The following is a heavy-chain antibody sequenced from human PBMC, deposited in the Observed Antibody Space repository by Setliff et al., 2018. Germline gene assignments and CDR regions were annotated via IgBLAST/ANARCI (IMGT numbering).Heavy chain of an antibody. J-gene: IGHJ4*02. Sequence: SVKVSCKASGGTFSSYVISWVREAPGQGLEWMGGIIPMFGTNYAQKFQGRVTITADESTSTAYMELSSLGSEDTAVYYCAGGQPLVRKYYFDYWGRGTLVTVSS. CDR3: AGGQPLVRKYYFDY. CDR2: IIPMFGT. D-gene: IGHD3-10*01. CDR1: GGTFSSYV. V-gene: IGHV1-69*13.